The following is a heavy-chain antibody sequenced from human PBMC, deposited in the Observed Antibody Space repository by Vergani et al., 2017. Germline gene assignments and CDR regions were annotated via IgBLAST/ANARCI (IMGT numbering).Heavy chain of an antibody. D-gene: IGHD3-9*01. CDR3: ARRSGIVYDIFSGTQYFFDF. CDR1: GFSIDNGYY. CDR2: IYRTGRT. V-gene: IGHV4-38-2*01. Sequence: QVQLQESGPGLVKPSETLSLTCAVSGFSIDNGYYWDWIRQPPGKGLEWIGSIYRTGRTHFNPSLKSRVTISVDTSNNHFSLRLNSLTAADTAVYYCARRSGIVYDIFSGTQYFFDFWGQGTRVTVSS. J-gene: IGHJ4*02.